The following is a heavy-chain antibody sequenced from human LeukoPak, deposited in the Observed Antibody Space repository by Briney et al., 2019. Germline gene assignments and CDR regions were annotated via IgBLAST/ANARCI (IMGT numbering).Heavy chain of an antibody. Sequence: KPSETLSLTCTVSGGSISRYYWNWIRQPPGKGLEWIGRIFTSGSTNYNPSLKSRVTMSVDTSKNKFSLKLSSVTAADTAVYYCARGSNYVGFDYWGQGTLVTVSS. D-gene: IGHD4-11*01. CDR3: ARGSNYVGFDY. CDR1: GGSISRYY. J-gene: IGHJ4*02. CDR2: IFTSGST. V-gene: IGHV4-4*07.